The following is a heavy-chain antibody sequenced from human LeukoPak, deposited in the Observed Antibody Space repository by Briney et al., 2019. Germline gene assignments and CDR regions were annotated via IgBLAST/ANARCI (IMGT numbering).Heavy chain of an antibody. V-gene: IGHV3-21*01. Sequence: NPGGSLRLSCAASGFTFSSYSMNWVRQAPGKGLEWVSSISSSSSYIYYADSVKGRFTISRDNAKNSLYLQMNSLRAEDTAVYYCARGKGYGGNPRGGNWFDPWGQGTLVTVSS. D-gene: IGHD4-23*01. CDR1: GFTFSSYS. J-gene: IGHJ5*02. CDR2: ISSSSSYI. CDR3: ARGKGYGGNPRGGNWFDP.